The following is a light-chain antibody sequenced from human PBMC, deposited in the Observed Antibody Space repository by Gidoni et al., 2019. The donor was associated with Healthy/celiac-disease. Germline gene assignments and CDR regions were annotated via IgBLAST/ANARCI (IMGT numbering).Light chain of an antibody. CDR2: DNN. V-gene: IGLV1-44*01. CDR1: SSNIGSNT. CDR3: AAWDDSLNGPV. J-gene: IGLJ3*02. Sequence: QSVLTQPPSASGTPGQRVTFSCSGSSSNIGSNTVNWYQQPPGTAPKLLLYDNNQRPSGVPDRFSGSKSGTSASLAISGLQSEDEADYYCAAWDDSLNGPVFGGGTKPTVL.